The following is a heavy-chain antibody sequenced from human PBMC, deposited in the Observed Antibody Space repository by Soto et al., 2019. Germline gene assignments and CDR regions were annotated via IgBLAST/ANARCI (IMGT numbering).Heavy chain of an antibody. CDR3: ARDLGRTAAGYYYYYAMDV. J-gene: IGHJ6*02. Sequence: GGSLRLSCAASGFTFSNYWMNWVRQAPGKGLEWVANIKQDGSEKYFVDSVKGRFAISRDNAKNSLYLQMNSLRAEDTAVYYCARDLGRTAAGYYYYYAMDVWGQGTTVTVSS. V-gene: IGHV3-7*01. D-gene: IGHD2-2*01. CDR2: IKQDGSEK. CDR1: GFTFSNYW.